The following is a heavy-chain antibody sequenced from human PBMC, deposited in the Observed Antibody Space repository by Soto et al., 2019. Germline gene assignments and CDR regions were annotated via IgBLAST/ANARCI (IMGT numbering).Heavy chain of an antibody. D-gene: IGHD3-22*01. CDR1: GFTFSSYG. J-gene: IGHJ4*02. Sequence: GVSLRLSCSASGFTFSSYGMHWVRQAPGKGMEWVAVISYDGSNKYYADSVKGRFTISTYNSNNTLYLQMNSLRSEDTAVYYRAANHYHSSGRFEYWYPGTLVTVSS. CDR2: ISYDGSNK. CDR3: AANHYHSSGRFEY. V-gene: IGHV3-30*03.